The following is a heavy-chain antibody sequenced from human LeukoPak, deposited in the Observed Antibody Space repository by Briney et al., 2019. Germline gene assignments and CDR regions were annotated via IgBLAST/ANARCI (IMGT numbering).Heavy chain of an antibody. J-gene: IGHJ6*02. CDR2: MYTSWST. CDR3: ARDLVVVVAATYYSYGMDV. D-gene: IGHD2-15*01. Sequence: SETLSPTCTVSGGSISSYYWSWIRQPAGKGLEWIGRMYTSWSTNYNPSLKSRVTMSVDTSKNQFSLKLRSVTAADTAVYYCARDLVVVVAATYYSYGMDVWGQGTTVTVSS. V-gene: IGHV4-4*07. CDR1: GGSISSYY.